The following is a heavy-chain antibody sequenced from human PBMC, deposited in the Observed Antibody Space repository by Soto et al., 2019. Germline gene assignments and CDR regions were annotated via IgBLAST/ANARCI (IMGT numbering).Heavy chain of an antibody. Sequence: GGSLRLSCAASGFTFSSYGMHWVRQAPGKGLEWVAVIWYDGSNKYYADSVKGRFTISRDNSKNTLYLQMNSLRAEDTAVYYCASGYYYDSSGYSGEYYYYGMDVWGQGTTVTVSS. CDR3: ASGYYYDSSGYSGEYYYYGMDV. V-gene: IGHV3-33*01. D-gene: IGHD3-22*01. CDR1: GFTFSSYG. J-gene: IGHJ6*02. CDR2: IWYDGSNK.